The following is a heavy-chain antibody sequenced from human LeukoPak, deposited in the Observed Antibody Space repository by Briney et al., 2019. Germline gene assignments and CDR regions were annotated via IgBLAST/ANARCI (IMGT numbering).Heavy chain of an antibody. V-gene: IGHV4-4*07. D-gene: IGHD3-10*01. J-gene: IGHJ4*01. CDR3: ARDRQGDYYGAGAYSYYFDY. Sequence: PSETLSLTCTVSGASISRYHWNWVRQAPGKGLEWIGRIYTSGITNYNPSLNSRVTISVDKPKNLFSLRLSSMTAADTAVYYCARDRQGDYYGAGAYSYYFDYWGHGTLVTVSS. CDR1: GASISRYH. CDR2: IYTSGIT.